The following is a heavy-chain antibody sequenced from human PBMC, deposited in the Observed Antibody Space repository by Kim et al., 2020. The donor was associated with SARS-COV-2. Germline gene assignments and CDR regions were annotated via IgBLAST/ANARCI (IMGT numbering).Heavy chain of an antibody. V-gene: IGHV4-34*01. CDR3: ARYGSGSYYSVTWWFDP. CDR2: INHSGST. CDR1: GGSFSGYY. J-gene: IGHJ5*02. D-gene: IGHD3-10*01. Sequence: SETLSLTCAVYGGSFSGYYWSWIRQPPGKGLEWIGEINHSGSTNYNPSLKSRVTISVDTSKNQFSLKLSSVTAADTAVYYCARYGSGSYYSVTWWFDPWGQGTLVTVSS.